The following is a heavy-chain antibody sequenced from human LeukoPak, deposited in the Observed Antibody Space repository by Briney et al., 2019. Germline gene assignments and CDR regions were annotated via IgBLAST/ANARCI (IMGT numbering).Heavy chain of an antibody. V-gene: IGHV4-34*01. D-gene: IGHD3-3*01. Sequence: PSETLSLTCAVYGGSFSGYYWSWIRQPPGKGLEWIGEINHSGSTNYNPSLKSRVTISVDTSKNQFSLKLSSVTAADTAVYYCARGRAGVLRFLEWLSILDYWGQGTLVTVSS. J-gene: IGHJ4*02. CDR1: GGSFSGYY. CDR2: INHSGST. CDR3: ARGRAGVLRFLEWLSILDY.